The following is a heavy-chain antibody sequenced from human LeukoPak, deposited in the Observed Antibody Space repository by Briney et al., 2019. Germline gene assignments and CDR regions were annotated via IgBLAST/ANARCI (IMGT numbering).Heavy chain of an antibody. J-gene: IGHJ4*02. CDR2: IIPIFGTA. CDR3: AREGRGPTTVDY. Sequence: ASVKVSCKASGGTFSSYAISWVRQAPGQGLEWMGGIIPIFGTANYAQKFQGRVTITADKSTSTAYMELSSLRSEDTAVYYCAREGRGPTTVDYWGQGTLVTVSS. CDR1: GGTFSSYA. V-gene: IGHV1-69*06. D-gene: IGHD4-17*01.